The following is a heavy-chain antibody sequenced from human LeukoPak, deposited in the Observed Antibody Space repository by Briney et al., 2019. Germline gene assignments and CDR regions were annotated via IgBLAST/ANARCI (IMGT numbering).Heavy chain of an antibody. CDR2: INHSGST. D-gene: IGHD6-19*01. Sequence: SETLSLTCAVYGGSFSGYYWSWIRQPPGKGLEWIGEINHSGSTNYNPSLRTRVTISVDTSKKQFSLKLSSVTAADTAVYYCARGGRRRGIAVAGTPAAIDYWGQGTLVTVSS. V-gene: IGHV4-34*01. J-gene: IGHJ4*02. CDR1: GGSFSGYY. CDR3: ARGGRRRGIAVAGTPAAIDY.